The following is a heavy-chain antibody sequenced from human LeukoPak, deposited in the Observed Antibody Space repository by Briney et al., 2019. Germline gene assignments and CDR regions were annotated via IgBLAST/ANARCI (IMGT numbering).Heavy chain of an antibody. J-gene: IGHJ4*02. Sequence: SETLSLTCAVYGGSFSRYYWSWIRQPPGKGLEWIGEINHSGSTNYNPSLKSRVTISVDTSKNQFSLKLSSVTAADTAVYYCARVSNRAAAGAHPDYRGQGTLVTVSS. CDR2: INHSGST. CDR1: GGSFSRYY. V-gene: IGHV4-34*01. D-gene: IGHD6-13*01. CDR3: ARVSNRAAAGAHPDY.